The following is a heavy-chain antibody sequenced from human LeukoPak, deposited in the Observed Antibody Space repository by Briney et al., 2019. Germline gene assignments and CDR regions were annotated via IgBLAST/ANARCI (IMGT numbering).Heavy chain of an antibody. CDR3: ARDALEMATIPFDY. J-gene: IGHJ4*02. V-gene: IGHV1-69*04. CDR1: GGTFSSYA. Sequence: SVKVSCKASGGTFSSYAISWVRQAPGQGLEWMGRIIPILGIANYAQKFQGRVTTTADKSTSTAYMELSSLRSEDTAVYYCARDALEMATIPFDYWGQGTLVTVSS. D-gene: IGHD5-24*01. CDR2: IIPILGIA.